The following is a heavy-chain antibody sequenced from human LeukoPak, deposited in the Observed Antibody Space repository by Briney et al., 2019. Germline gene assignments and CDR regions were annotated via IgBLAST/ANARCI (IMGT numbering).Heavy chain of an antibody. D-gene: IGHD3-10*01. CDR1: GFTFSSYS. CDR2: ISGSSSYI. CDR3: ARGYYGSGSYSLSYYYYYGMDV. J-gene: IGHJ6*02. Sequence: PGGSLRLSCAASGFTFSSYSMNWVRQAPGKGLEWVSSISGSSSYIYYADLVKGRFTISRDNAKNSLYLQMNSLRAEDTAVYYCARGYYGSGSYSLSYYYYYGMDVWGQGTTVTVSS. V-gene: IGHV3-21*01.